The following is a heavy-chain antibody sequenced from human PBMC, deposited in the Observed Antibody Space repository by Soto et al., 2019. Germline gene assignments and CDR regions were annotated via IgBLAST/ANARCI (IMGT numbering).Heavy chain of an antibody. CDR1: GFGFSGYW. Sequence: EVQLVESGGGLVQPGGSLRLSCAASGFGFSGYWMHWVRQTPGKGLVWVSRINSDGSGTSYADSVKGRFTISRDNAKNTLYLQLNSLRDEDTAVYYCAREGTKWVAIGLAGDNWGQGALVTVSP. CDR2: INSDGSGT. V-gene: IGHV3-74*01. CDR3: AREGTKWVAIGLAGDN. D-gene: IGHD6-19*01. J-gene: IGHJ4*02.